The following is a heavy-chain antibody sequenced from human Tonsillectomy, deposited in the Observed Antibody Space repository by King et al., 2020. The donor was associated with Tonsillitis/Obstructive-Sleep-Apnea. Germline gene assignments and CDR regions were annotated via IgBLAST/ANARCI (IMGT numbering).Heavy chain of an antibody. D-gene: IGHD4-23*01. Sequence: VQLVESGGGLVQPGRSLRLSCAASGFTFDDYAMHWVRQAPGKGLEWGSGISWSSGSIGFAESVKGRFTISRDNAKNSLYLQMNSLRAEDTAFYYCAKDGDSGGNLAYFDYWGQGTLVTVSS. CDR1: GFTFDDYA. CDR3: AKDGDSGGNLAYFDY. J-gene: IGHJ4*02. V-gene: IGHV3-9*01. CDR2: ISWSSGSI.